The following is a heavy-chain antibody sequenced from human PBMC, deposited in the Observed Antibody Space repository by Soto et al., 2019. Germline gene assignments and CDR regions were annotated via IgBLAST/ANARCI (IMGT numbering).Heavy chain of an antibody. D-gene: IGHD2-15*01. V-gene: IGHV1-46*01. CDR3: ARDIVVVGYFYYGMDV. CDR2: INPSDGKT. Sequence: QVQLVQSGPEVKKPGASVKVSCKASGYPFGAYYMHWLRQAPGQGLEWMGIINPSDGKTTYAQKFQGRLTLTRDTSSSTLFMELSSLETEDTAYYYCARDIVVVGYFYYGMDVWGQGTTVTVSS. CDR1: GYPFGAYY. J-gene: IGHJ6*02.